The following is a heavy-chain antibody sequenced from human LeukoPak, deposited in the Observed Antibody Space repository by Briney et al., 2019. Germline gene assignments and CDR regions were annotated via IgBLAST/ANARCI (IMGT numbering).Heavy chain of an antibody. J-gene: IGHJ6*02. CDR2: IYYSGST. V-gene: IGHV4-59*01. CDR3: ARGGYYYGMDV. Sequence: SETLSLTCTVSGGSISSYYWSWIRQPPGKGLEWIGYIYYSGSTNYNPSLKSRVSISVDTSKNQFSLKLSSVTAADTAVYYCARGGYYYGMDVWGQGTTVTVSS. CDR1: GGSISSYY.